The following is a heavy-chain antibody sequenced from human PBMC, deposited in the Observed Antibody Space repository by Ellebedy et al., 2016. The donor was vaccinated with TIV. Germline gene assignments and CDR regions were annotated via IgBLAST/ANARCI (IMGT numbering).Heavy chain of an antibody. J-gene: IGHJ4*02. CDR3: AKGCGGSCYWEAY. CDR1: GFTFSNYV. D-gene: IGHD2-15*01. Sequence: PGGSLRLSCAASGFTFSNYVMSWVRQAPGKGLEWVSSISGGVGNTYYADSVQGRFTISRDNSKNTLYLQMNSLRAEDTAVYYCAKGCGGSCYWEAYWGQGTLVTVSS. V-gene: IGHV3-23*01. CDR2: ISGGVGNT.